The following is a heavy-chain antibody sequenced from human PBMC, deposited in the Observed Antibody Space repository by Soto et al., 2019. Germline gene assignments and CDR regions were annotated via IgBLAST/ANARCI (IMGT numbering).Heavy chain of an antibody. CDR3: AKVSSLVWVGEPWNYFDY. V-gene: IGHV3-23*01. D-gene: IGHD3-10*01. Sequence: EVQLLESGGGLVQPGGSMRLSCAASGFTFSSYAMSWVRQAPGKGLEWVSAISGSGGSTYYADSVKGRFTISRDNTQTTLYLQLNSRRAEDTAVYYCAKVSSLVWVGEPWNYFDYWGQGTLVTFSS. CDR1: GFTFSSYA. CDR2: ISGSGGST. J-gene: IGHJ4*02.